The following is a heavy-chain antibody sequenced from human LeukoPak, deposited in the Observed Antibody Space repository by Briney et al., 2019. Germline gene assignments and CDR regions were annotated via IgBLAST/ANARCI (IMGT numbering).Heavy chain of an antibody. D-gene: IGHD3-9*01. CDR2: ITDSGNS. V-gene: IGHV4-34*01. J-gene: IGHJ5*02. CDR1: GGSFSGYY. CDR3: ARGRIQVWLSVNWFDP. Sequence: SETLSLTCAVYGGSFSGYYWSWIRQPPGKGLEWIGEITDSGNSDYNPSLKSRVTISIDTSKNKFSLNLRSVPAADTAVYFCARGRIQVWLSVNWFDPWGQGTQVAVSS.